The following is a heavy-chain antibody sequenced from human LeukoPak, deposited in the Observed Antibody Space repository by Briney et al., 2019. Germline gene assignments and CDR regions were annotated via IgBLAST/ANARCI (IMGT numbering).Heavy chain of an antibody. Sequence: GGSLRLSCAASGFTFSSYGMHWVRQAPGKGLEWVAVIWYDGSNKYYADSVKGRFTISRDNAKNSLYLQMSSLRAEDTAVYYCARGLWAFDYWGQGTLVTVSS. CDR2: IWYDGSNK. CDR3: ARGLWAFDY. CDR1: GFTFSSYG. D-gene: IGHD3-16*01. V-gene: IGHV3-33*03. J-gene: IGHJ4*02.